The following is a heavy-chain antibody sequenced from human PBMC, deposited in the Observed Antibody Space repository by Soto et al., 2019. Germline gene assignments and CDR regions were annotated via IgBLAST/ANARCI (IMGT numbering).Heavy chain of an antibody. V-gene: IGHV1-69*13. Sequence: ASVKVSCKASGGTFSSYAISWVRQAPGQGLEWMGGIIPIFGTANYAQKFQGRVTITADESTSTAYMELSSLRSEDTAVYYCARDIDGYTPYYFDYWGQGTLVTVSS. J-gene: IGHJ4*02. CDR2: IIPIFGTA. CDR3: ARDIDGYTPYYFDY. CDR1: GGTFSSYA. D-gene: IGHD5-12*01.